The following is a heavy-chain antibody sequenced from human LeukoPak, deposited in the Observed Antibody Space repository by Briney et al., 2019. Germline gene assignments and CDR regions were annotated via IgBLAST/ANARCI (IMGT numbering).Heavy chain of an antibody. CDR3: AREAGSGITMVRGPYYRGYYYYYYGMDV. V-gene: IGHV3-7*01. CDR1: GFTFSTSW. CDR2: IKQHGSEI. J-gene: IGHJ6*02. Sequence: PGGSLRLSCAASGFTFSTSWMNWVRRAPGKGLEWVALIKQHGSEIYYADSVKGRFTISRDNAKNSLYLQMNSLRAEDTAVYYCAREAGSGITMVRGPYYRGYYYYYYGMDVWGQGTTVTVSS. D-gene: IGHD3-10*01.